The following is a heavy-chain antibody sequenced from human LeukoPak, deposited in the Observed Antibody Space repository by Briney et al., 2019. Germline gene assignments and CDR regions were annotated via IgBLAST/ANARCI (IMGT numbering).Heavy chain of an antibody. D-gene: IGHD3-9*01. Sequence: PSETLSLTCTVSGGSISSYYWSWIRQPPGKGLEWIGYIYYSGSTNYNPSLKSRVTISVHTSKNQFSLKLSSVTAADTAVYYCARLTGYSSESWFDPWGQGTLVTVSS. J-gene: IGHJ5*02. CDR3: ARLTGYSSESWFDP. CDR2: IYYSGST. CDR1: GGSISSYY. V-gene: IGHV4-59*01.